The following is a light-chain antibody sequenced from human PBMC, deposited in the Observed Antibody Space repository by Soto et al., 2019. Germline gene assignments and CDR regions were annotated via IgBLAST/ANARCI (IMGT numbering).Light chain of an antibody. J-gene: IGKJ5*01. V-gene: IGKV1-5*03. CDR3: QQHNSFSIT. CDR2: KAS. CDR1: QNIDMY. Sequence: DIHMTQSPSSLSASVGDTVTITCRASQNIDMYLTWYQQKPGQAPRVLIYKASSLESGVPSRFSGSGSGTEFTLTINSLQADDFATYYCQQHNSFSITFGQGTRLEIK.